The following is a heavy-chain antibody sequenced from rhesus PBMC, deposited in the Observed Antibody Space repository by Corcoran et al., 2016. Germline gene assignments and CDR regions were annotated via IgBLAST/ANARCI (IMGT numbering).Heavy chain of an antibody. Sequence: QLQESGPGLLKPSETLSLTCTVSGGSISGYFWSWIRPYPGTGLEGIGNIYFNSAGTNYSPSLNGRVTIARDTSKSQVSLALTSLTAADTAIYYCARDSDDADWNNRFDVWGPGHVVTVSS. D-gene: IGHD1-26*01. CDR2: IYFNSAGT. V-gene: IGHV4-81*01. J-gene: IGHJ5-1*01. CDR1: GGSISGYF. CDR3: ARDSDDADWNNRFDV.